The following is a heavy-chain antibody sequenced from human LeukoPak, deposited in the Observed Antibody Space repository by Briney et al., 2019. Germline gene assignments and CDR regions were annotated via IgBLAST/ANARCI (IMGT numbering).Heavy chain of an antibody. J-gene: IGHJ5*02. CDR3: ARNPIYSGYDRAIDP. D-gene: IGHD5-12*01. CDR2: ISSSSSYI. CDR1: GFPFSSYS. V-gene: IGHV3-21*01. Sequence: KPGGSLRLSCAASGFPFSSYSMNCVRQAPGKGLEWVSSISSSSSYIYYADSVKGRFTISRDNAKNSLYLQMNSLRAEDTAVYYRARNPIYSGYDRAIDPWGQGTLVTVSS.